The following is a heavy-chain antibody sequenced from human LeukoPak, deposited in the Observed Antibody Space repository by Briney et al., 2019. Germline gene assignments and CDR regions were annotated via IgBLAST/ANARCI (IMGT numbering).Heavy chain of an antibody. Sequence: GASVKVSCKASGGTFSSYAISWVRQAPGQGLEWMGGIIPIFGTANYAQKFQGRVTITADESTSTAYMELSSLRSEDTAVYYCARDPGATDAFDIWGQGTMVIVSS. V-gene: IGHV1-69*13. CDR2: IIPIFGTA. CDR1: GGTFSSYA. D-gene: IGHD1-26*01. CDR3: ARDPGATDAFDI. J-gene: IGHJ3*02.